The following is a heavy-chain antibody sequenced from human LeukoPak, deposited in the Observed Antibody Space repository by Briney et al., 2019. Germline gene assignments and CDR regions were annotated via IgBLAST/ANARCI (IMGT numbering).Heavy chain of an antibody. D-gene: IGHD1-26*01. CDR2: IYTSGST. CDR3: ARGSVVGAGTDY. J-gene: IGHJ4*02. V-gene: IGHV4-61*02. Sequence: SETLSLTCTVSGGSISSSSYYWGWIRQPPGKGLEWIGRIYTSGSTNYNPSLKSRVTISVDTSKNQFSLKLSSVTAADTAVYYCARGSVVGAGTDYWGQGTLVTVSS. CDR1: GGSISSSSYY.